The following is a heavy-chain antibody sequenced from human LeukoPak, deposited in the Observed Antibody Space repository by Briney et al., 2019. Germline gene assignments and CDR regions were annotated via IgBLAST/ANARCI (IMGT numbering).Heavy chain of an antibody. J-gene: IGHJ6*02. CDR3: AGYCSSTSCYAYYYYGMDV. V-gene: IGHV4-4*07. D-gene: IGHD2-2*01. CDR1: GGSISSYY. CDR2: IYTSGST. Sequence: SETLSLTCTVSGGSISSYYWSWIRQPPGKGLEWIGRIYTSGSTNYNPSLKSRVTMSVDTSKNQFSLKLSSVTAADTAVYYCAGYCSSTSCYAYYYYGMDVWGQGTTVTVSS.